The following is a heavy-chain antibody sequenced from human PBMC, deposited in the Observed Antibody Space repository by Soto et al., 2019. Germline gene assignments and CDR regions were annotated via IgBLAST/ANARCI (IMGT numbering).Heavy chain of an antibody. D-gene: IGHD3-22*01. CDR3: ARGGYYDSRGYSLRDAFDI. CDR2: IYYSGST. J-gene: IGHJ3*02. V-gene: IGHV4-59*01. Sequence: QVQLQESGPGLVKPSETLSLTCTVSGGSISSYYWSWIRQPPGKGLEWIGYIYYSGSTNYNPSLKSRVTISVDTAKNQFSLKLSSVTAADTAVYDCARGGYYDSRGYSLRDAFDIWGQGTMVTVSS. CDR1: GGSISSYY.